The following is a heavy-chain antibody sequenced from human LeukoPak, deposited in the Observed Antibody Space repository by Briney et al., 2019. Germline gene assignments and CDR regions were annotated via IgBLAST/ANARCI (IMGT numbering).Heavy chain of an antibody. CDR3: ARLGAAAEGALDY. V-gene: IGHV1-2*02. J-gene: IGHJ4*02. D-gene: IGHD6-13*01. CDR2: INPNSGGT. CDR1: GYTFTGYY. Sequence: GASMKVSCKASGYTFTGYYIHWLRQAPGQGLEWMGFINPNSGGTNYAQKFQGRVTMTRDTSISTAYMELSSLTSDDTAVYYCARLGAAAEGALDYWGQGALVTVSS.